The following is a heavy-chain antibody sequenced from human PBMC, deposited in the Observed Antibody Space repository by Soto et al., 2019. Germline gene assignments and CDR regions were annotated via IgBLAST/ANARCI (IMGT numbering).Heavy chain of an antibody. J-gene: IGHJ6*02. V-gene: IGHV3-23*01. CDR1: GLPFISKA. CDR3: ARGDRGGSGSPASYYYSGLDV. D-gene: IGHD3-10*01. CDR2: VSAGGDMT. Sequence: DVQLLESGGHLVQPGGPLRLSGAPSGLPFISKARTGVRRPQGRGWDWVSSVSAGGDMTYYSDSVKGRFTISRDNSNNALFLQMNSLRIEDTALYYCARGDRGGSGSPASYYYSGLDVWGQGTTVTVS.